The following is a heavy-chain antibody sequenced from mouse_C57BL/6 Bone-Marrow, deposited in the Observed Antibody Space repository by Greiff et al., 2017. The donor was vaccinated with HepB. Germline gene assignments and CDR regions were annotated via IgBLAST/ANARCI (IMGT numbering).Heavy chain of an antibody. V-gene: IGHV1-81*01. CDR2: ISPRSGNT. J-gene: IGHJ3*01. Sequence: QVQLQQSGAELARPGASVKLSCKASGYTFTSYGISWVKQRTGQGLEWIGEISPRSGNTYYHEKFKGKATLTADKSSSTAYMELRSLTSEDSAVYFCARVRDYYGSSPFAYWGQGTLVTVSA. CDR3: ARVRDYYGSSPFAY. CDR1: GYTFTSYG. D-gene: IGHD1-1*01.